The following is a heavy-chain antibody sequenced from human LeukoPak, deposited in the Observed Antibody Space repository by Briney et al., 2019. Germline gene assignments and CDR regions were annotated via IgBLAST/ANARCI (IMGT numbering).Heavy chain of an antibody. CDR2: INAGNGNT. Sequence: ASVKVSCKASGYTFTSYAMHWVRQAPGQRLEWMGWINAGNGNTKYSQKFQDRVTITRDTSASIAYMELGSLRSEDTAVYYCARSITIFGVVPAYWGQGTLVTVSS. J-gene: IGHJ4*02. CDR1: GYTFTSYA. CDR3: ARSITIFGVVPAY. V-gene: IGHV1-3*01. D-gene: IGHD3-3*01.